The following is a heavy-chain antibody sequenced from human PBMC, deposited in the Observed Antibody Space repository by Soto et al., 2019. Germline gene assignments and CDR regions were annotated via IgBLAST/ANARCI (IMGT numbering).Heavy chain of an antibody. J-gene: IGHJ4*02. Sequence: LRLSCAASGFTFSSHAMTCVRQAPGKGLEWVSTIGDSGVDTYYTDSVKGRFTISRDNSKQVLFLQMDSLTADDTALYYCAREASDWNYIDYWGQGTLVTVSS. V-gene: IGHV3-23*01. CDR2: IGDSGVDT. D-gene: IGHD1-7*01. CDR1: GFTFSSHA. CDR3: AREASDWNYIDY.